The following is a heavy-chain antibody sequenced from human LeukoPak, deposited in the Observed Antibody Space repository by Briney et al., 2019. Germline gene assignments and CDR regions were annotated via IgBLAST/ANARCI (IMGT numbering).Heavy chain of an antibody. Sequence: GGSLRLSCAASGFTFSSYGMSWVRQAPGKGLEWVSAISGSGGSTYYADSVKGRFTISRDNSKNTLYLQMNSLRAEDTAVYYCARMGGLAYCGGDCPYYFDYWGQGTLVTVSS. CDR3: ARMGGLAYCGGDCPYYFDY. D-gene: IGHD2-21*02. V-gene: IGHV3-23*01. J-gene: IGHJ4*02. CDR2: ISGSGGST. CDR1: GFTFSSYG.